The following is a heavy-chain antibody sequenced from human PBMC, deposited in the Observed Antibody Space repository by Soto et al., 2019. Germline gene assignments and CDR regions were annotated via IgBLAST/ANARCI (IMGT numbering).Heavy chain of an antibody. J-gene: IGHJ4*02. V-gene: IGHV3-30*03. CDR1: GFTFRNYG. D-gene: IGHD4-17*01. CDR3: ARDKDDYGDYGDY. Sequence: QVQLVESGGGVVQPGRSLRLSCEASGFTFRNYGMYWVRQAPCKGLEWVAIISVDGSKKKYVDSVKGRFTVSRDNSRNTLYLEMNSLRAEDTAVYYCARDKDDYGDYGDYWGQGTLVTVSS. CDR2: ISVDGSKK.